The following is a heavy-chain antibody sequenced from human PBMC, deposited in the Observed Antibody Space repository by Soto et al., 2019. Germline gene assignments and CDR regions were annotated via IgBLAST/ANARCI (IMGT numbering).Heavy chain of an antibody. Sequence: QVQLVQSGAEVKKPGSSVTVSCKTSGGTFSTYSIDWVRQAPGEGLEWMGGIIPIFGTANYAQKFQDRVTITADKSTNTAFMELSSLKSEDTAMYYCARSSGDNYGVGTNYFFDYWGQGTLVTVSS. CDR1: GGTFSTYS. V-gene: IGHV1-69*06. D-gene: IGHD5-18*01. CDR2: IIPIFGTA. CDR3: ARSSGDNYGVGTNYFFDY. J-gene: IGHJ4*02.